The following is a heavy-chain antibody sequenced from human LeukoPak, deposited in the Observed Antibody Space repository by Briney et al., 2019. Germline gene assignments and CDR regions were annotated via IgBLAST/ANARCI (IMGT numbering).Heavy chain of an antibody. J-gene: IGHJ4*02. Sequence: SETLSLTCTVSGGSISSYFWNWIRQPAGKGLEWIGRIYTSETTNYNPSLKSRVTISLDTSKKQFSLNLSSVTAADTAVYYCARGGNFFDYWGQGTLVTVSS. CDR3: ARGGNFFDY. CDR1: GGSISSYF. D-gene: IGHD4-23*01. V-gene: IGHV4-4*07. CDR2: IYTSETT.